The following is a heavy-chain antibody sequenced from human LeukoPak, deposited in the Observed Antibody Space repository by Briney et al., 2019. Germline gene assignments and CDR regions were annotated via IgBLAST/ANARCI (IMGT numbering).Heavy chain of an antibody. Sequence: GGSLRLSCAASGFTFSSYEINWVRQAPGKGLEWVSYISSSGSTIYYADSVKGRFTISRDNAKNSLYLQMNSLRAEDTAVYYCARVRGYYYDSSGYFVDYWGQGTLVTVSS. CDR1: GFTFSSYE. CDR2: ISSSGSTI. J-gene: IGHJ4*02. CDR3: ARVRGYYYDSSGYFVDY. D-gene: IGHD3-22*01. V-gene: IGHV3-48*03.